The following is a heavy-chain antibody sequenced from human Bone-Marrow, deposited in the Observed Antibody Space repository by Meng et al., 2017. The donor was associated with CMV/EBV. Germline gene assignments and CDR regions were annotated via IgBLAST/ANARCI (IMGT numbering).Heavy chain of an antibody. Sequence: SGFTVSVNCVGMHRQGPGKGQEWVSVIYSNGSAYCAGSVKNRYTIARKNSKTSLYIQMNSLSAEDTAVYYCASEVLSAAGICWFDPWGQGTLVTVSS. CDR3: ASEVLSAAGICWFDP. V-gene: IGHV3-66*02. J-gene: IGHJ5*02. D-gene: IGHD6-13*01. CDR1: GFTVSVNC. CDR2: IYSNGSA.